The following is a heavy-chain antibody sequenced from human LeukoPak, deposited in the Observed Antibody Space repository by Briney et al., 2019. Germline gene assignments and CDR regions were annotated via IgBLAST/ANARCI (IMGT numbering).Heavy chain of an antibody. D-gene: IGHD2-8*01. CDR3: ARGFANAHAFDI. Sequence: SVKVSCKASGGTFSSYAISWVRQAPGQGLEWMGGIIPIFGTANYAQKFQGRVTITADKSTSTAYMELSSLRSEDTAVYYCARGFANAHAFDIWGQGTMVTVSS. CDR1: GGTFSSYA. J-gene: IGHJ3*02. CDR2: IIPIFGTA. V-gene: IGHV1-69*06.